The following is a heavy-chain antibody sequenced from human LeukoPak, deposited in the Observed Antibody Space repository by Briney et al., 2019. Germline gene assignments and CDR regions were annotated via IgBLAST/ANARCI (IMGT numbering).Heavy chain of an antibody. V-gene: IGHV3-53*01. D-gene: IGHD3-22*01. CDR1: GFSVSSNY. CDR3: AREGSGYHYAFDI. Sequence: GGSLRLSCAASGFSVSSNYMNWVRQTPGKGLEWVSVIYSSGHTYYADSVKGRFIISRDDSKNSLYLQLNSLRAEDTAVYYCAREGSGYHYAFDIWGQGTMVTVSS. J-gene: IGHJ3*02. CDR2: IYSSGHT.